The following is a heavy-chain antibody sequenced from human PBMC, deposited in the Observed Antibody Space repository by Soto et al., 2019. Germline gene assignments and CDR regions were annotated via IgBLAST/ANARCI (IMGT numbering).Heavy chain of an antibody. D-gene: IGHD3-22*01. CDR2: ISSSSSTI. J-gene: IGHJ3*02. V-gene: IGHV3-48*02. Sequence: GGSLRLSCAASGFTFSSYSMNWVRQAPGKGLEWVSYISSSSSTIYYADSVKGRFTISRDNAKNSLYLQMNSLRDEDTAGYYCARVVRGGHYYDSSGSPWGAFDIWGQGTMVTVSS. CDR1: GFTFSSYS. CDR3: ARVVRGGHYYDSSGSPWGAFDI.